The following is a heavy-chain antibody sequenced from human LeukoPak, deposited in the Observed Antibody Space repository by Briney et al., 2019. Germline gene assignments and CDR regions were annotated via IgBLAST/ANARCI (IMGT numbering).Heavy chain of an antibody. CDR2: IYYSGST. CDR3: ARVRARYNLDY. CDR1: GGSISSGGYS. D-gene: IGHD1-1*01. Sequence: SETLSLTCTVSGGSISSGGYSWSWIRQHPGKGLEWIGYIYYSGSTYYNPSLKSRVTISVDTSKNQFSLKLSSVTAADTAVYYCARVRARYNLDYWGQGTLVTVSS. V-gene: IGHV4-31*03. J-gene: IGHJ4*02.